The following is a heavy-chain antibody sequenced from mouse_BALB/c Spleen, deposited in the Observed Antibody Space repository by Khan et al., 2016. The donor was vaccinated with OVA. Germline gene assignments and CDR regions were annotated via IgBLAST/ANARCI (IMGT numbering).Heavy chain of an antibody. CDR2: IWSGGST. CDR3: ARTYFSYGNYGDYYAMDY. D-gene: IGHD2-1*01. V-gene: IGHV2-2*02. Sequence: VQLKQSGPGLVQPSQSLSITCTASGFSLTTYGINWVRQSPGKGLEWLGVIWSGGSTDYNAAFISRLSISKDNSKSQVFFKMNSLQANDTAIYYCARTYFSYGNYGDYYAMDYWGQGTSVTVSS. J-gene: IGHJ4*01. CDR1: GFSLTTYG.